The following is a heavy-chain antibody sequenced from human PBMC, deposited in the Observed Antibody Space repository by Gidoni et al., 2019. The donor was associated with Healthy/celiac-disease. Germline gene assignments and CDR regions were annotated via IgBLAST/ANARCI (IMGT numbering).Heavy chain of an antibody. Sequence: QVQLQQWGAGLLKPSETLSLTCAVYGGSFSGYYWSWIRQPPGKGLEWIGEINHRGRTNYNPSLKSRVTISVDTSKNQFSLKLSSVSAADTAVYYCARSVERWYERYYFDYWGQGTLVTVSS. D-gene: IGHD3-10*01. J-gene: IGHJ4*02. CDR2: INHRGRT. V-gene: IGHV4-34*01. CDR1: GGSFSGYY. CDR3: ARSVERWYERYYFDY.